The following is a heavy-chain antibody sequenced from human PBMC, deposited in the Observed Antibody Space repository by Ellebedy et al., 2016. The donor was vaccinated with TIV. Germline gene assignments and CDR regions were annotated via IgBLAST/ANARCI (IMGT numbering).Heavy chain of an antibody. CDR1: GISLRSYA. J-gene: IGHJ2*01. CDR3: ARIQTNWYFNL. CDR2: IAGTGGTT. V-gene: IGHV3-23*01. D-gene: IGHD1-1*01. Sequence: GESLKISCAASGISLRSYAMSWVRQAPGKGLEWVSTIAGTGGTTYYRDSVKGRFTVSRDNSNNTLYLQLNSLRAEDTALFYCARIQTNWYFNLWGRGTLVTVSS.